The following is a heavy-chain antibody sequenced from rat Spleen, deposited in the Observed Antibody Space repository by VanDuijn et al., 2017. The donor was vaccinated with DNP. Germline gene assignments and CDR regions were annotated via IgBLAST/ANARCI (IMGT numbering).Heavy chain of an antibody. CDR3: ARSGTYALDA. V-gene: IGHV1-43*01. Sequence: QVQLQQSGAELAKPGSSVKISCKASGYTFTSYYISWIKQTTGQGLEYIGYINTGSGGTNYIERFKDKATVTVDKSSSTAFVQLSSLAPDDSAVYYWARSGTYALDAWGQGTSVTVSS. CDR1: GYTFTSYY. D-gene: IGHD2-6*01. J-gene: IGHJ4*01. CDR2: INTGSGGT.